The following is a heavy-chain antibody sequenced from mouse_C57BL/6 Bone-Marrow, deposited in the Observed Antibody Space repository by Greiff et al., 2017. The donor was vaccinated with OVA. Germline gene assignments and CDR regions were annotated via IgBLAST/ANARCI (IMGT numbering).Heavy chain of an antibody. V-gene: IGHV7-3*01. CDR3: ARDAHSNYWYFDV. CDR1: GFTFTDYY. CDR2: IRNKANGYTT. D-gene: IGHD2-5*01. Sequence: EVKLMESGGGLVQPGGSLSLSCAASGFTFTDYYMSWVRQPPGKALEWLGFIRNKANGYTTEYSASVKGRFTISRDNSQSILYLQMNALRAEDSATYYCARDAHSNYWYFDVWGTGTTVTVSS. J-gene: IGHJ1*03.